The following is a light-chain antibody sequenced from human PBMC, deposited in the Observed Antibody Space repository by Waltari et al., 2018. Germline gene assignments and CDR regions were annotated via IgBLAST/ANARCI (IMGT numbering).Light chain of an antibody. CDR2: QVY. CDR1: QSLLHSSGSTY. CDR3: GQGAHLPFT. Sequence: DVVMTQSPLSLSITPGQPASISCRSSQSLLHSSGSTYLSWYHQKPGQPPRLLIYQVYHRYSGVPDRVSGSGTGTDFTLKISRVEAEDVGLYYCGQGAHLPFTFGPGTKLD. J-gene: IGKJ3*01. V-gene: IGKV2-30*02.